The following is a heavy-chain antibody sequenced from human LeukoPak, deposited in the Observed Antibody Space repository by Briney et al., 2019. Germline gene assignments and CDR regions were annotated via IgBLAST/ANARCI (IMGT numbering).Heavy chain of an antibody. J-gene: IGHJ4*02. CDR3: ARDPLGSGSGSPQ. Sequence: PSETLSLTCTVSGGSISSSSYYWGWIRQPPGKGLEWIGSIYYSGSTYYNPSLKSRVTISVDTSKNQFSLKLSSVTAADTAVYYCARDPLGSGSGSPQWGQGTLVTVSS. CDR2: IYYSGST. CDR1: GGSISSSSYY. D-gene: IGHD3-10*01. V-gene: IGHV4-39*07.